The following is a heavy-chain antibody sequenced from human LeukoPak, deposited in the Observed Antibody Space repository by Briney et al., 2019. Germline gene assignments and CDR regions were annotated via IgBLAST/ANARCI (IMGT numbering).Heavy chain of an antibody. Sequence: PGRSLRLSCAASGFTFSSYAMHWVRQAPGKGLEWVAVISYDGSNKYYADSVKGRFTISRDNSKNTLYLQMNSLRAEDTAVYYCARGIDPSTVTGYMDVWGKGTTVTVSS. CDR3: ARGIDPSTVTGYMDV. CDR1: GFTFSSYA. V-gene: IGHV3-30-3*01. CDR2: ISYDGSNK. D-gene: IGHD4-11*01. J-gene: IGHJ6*03.